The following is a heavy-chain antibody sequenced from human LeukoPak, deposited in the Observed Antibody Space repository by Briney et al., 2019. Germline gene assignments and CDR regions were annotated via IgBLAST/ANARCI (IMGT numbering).Heavy chain of an antibody. CDR2: IYYSGST. D-gene: IGHD3-22*01. CDR3: ARRLSGYFSTFDY. Sequence: SETLSLTCTVSGGSITSYYRSWIRQPPGKGLEYIGYIYYSGSTNHNPSLKSRLTMSLDSSKNQFSLRLSSVTAADTAVYYCARRLSGYFSTFDYWGPGSLVTVSS. J-gene: IGHJ4*02. V-gene: IGHV4-59*08. CDR1: GGSITSYY.